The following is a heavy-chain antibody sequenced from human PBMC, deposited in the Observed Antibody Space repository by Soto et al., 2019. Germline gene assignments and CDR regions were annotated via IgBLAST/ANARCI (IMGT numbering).Heavy chain of an antibody. J-gene: IGHJ6*02. CDR1: GFTFSAYW. Sequence: EVQLVESGGGLVQPGGSLRLSCAASGFTFSAYWMGWVRQAPGTGLQWVATIKTDGSEKYYVDSVTGRFTISRDNDKNSLYLQLTTLRAEDTGVYYCARPVRGSPEDVWGQGTTVTVSS. V-gene: IGHV3-7*05. D-gene: IGHD3-16*01. CDR3: ARPVRGSPEDV. CDR2: IKTDGSEK.